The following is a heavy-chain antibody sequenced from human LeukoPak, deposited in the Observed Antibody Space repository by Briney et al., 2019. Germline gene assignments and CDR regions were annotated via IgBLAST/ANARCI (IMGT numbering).Heavy chain of an antibody. J-gene: IGHJ3*02. V-gene: IGHV1-2*02. CDR1: GYTFTGYY. Sequence: ASVKVSCKASGYTFTGYYMHWVRQAPGQGLEWMGWINPNSGGTNYAQRFQGRVTMTRDTSISTAYMELSRLRSDDTAVYYCARMGAAASEDAFDIWGQGTMVTVSS. CDR2: INPNSGGT. D-gene: IGHD6-13*01. CDR3: ARMGAAASEDAFDI.